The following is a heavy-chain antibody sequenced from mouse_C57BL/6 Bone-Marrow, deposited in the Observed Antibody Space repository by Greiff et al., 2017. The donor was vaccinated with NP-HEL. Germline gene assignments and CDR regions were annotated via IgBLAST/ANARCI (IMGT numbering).Heavy chain of an antibody. V-gene: IGHV1-59*01. J-gene: IGHJ3*01. CDR1: GYTFTSYW. Sequence: QVQLQQPGAELVRPGTSVKLSCKASGYTFTSYWMHWVKQRPGQGLEWIGVIDPSDSYTNYNQKFKGKATLTVDTSSSTAYMQLSSRTSEDSAVYYCARWIYYDYAFAYWGQGTLVTVSA. CDR3: ARWIYYDYAFAY. CDR2: IDPSDSYT. D-gene: IGHD2-4*01.